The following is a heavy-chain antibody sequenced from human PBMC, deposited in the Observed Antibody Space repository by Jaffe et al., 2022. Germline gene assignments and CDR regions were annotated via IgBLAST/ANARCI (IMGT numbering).Heavy chain of an antibody. Sequence: QVQLVESGGGVVQRGESLRLSCLASGFIFSKFGMHWVRQAPGKGLQWVAIIRNDGSTKYYTESVRGRFTISRDNSNNTVHLQMNSLTAEDTAVYYCAKDMAVTTSRLEYWGQGTLVTVSS. D-gene: IGHD2-21*02. V-gene: IGHV3-30*02. CDR2: IRNDGSTK. CDR3: AKDMAVTTSRLEY. J-gene: IGHJ4*02. CDR1: GFIFSKFG.